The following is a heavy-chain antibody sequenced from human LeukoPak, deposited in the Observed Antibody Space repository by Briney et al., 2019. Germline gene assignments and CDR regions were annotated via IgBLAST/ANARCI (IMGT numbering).Heavy chain of an antibody. CDR3: ARRYSSSWQQHYYYYMDV. Sequence: GASVKVSCKASGYTFTSYDINWVRQATGQGLEWMGWMNPNSGNTGYAQKFQGRVTMTRNTSISTAYMELSSLRSEDTAVYYCARRYSSSWQQHYYYYMDVWGKGTTVTVSS. CDR1: GYTFTSYD. D-gene: IGHD6-13*01. CDR2: MNPNSGNT. J-gene: IGHJ6*03. V-gene: IGHV1-8*01.